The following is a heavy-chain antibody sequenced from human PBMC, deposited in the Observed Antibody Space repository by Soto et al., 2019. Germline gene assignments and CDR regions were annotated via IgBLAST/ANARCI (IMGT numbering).Heavy chain of an antibody. CDR2: ISYDGGDK. Sequence: QVQLVGSGGGVVHPGRSLRLSCAASGFTFSDYPMHWVRQAPGKGLQWVAVISYDGGDKYYADSVKGRFTISRDNSKSTLYLQMNSLRAEDTAVYYCARDVSFVEDPLYYFDYWGQGTLVTDSS. D-gene: IGHD3-10*01. CDR3: ARDVSFVEDPLYYFDY. J-gene: IGHJ4*02. V-gene: IGHV3-30-3*01. CDR1: GFTFSDYP.